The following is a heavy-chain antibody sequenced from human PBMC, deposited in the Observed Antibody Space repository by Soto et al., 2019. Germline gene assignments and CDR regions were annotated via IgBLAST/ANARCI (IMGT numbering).Heavy chain of an antibody. V-gene: IGHV1-24*01. CDR3: ATEITIFGVVKAAFDI. J-gene: IGHJ3*02. D-gene: IGHD3-3*01. CDR1: GYTLTELS. CDR2: FDPEDGET. Sequence: GASVKVSCKVSGYTLTELSMHWVRQAPGKGLEWMGGFDPEDGETIYAQQFQGRVTMTEDTSTDTAYMELSSLRSEDTAVYYCATEITIFGVVKAAFDIWGQGTMVTVSS.